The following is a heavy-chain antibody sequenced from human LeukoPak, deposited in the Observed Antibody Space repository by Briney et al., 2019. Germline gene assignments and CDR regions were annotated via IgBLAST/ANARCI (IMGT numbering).Heavy chain of an antibody. CDR1: GFTFSSYG. CDR2: ISYDGSNK. Sequence: GGSLRLSCAASGFTFSSYGMHWVRQAPGKGLEWVAVISYDGSNKYYADSVKGRFTISRDNSKNTLYLQMNSLRAEDTAVYYCAKDRRDIAVAGTSWYFDLWGRGTLVTVSS. J-gene: IGHJ2*01. CDR3: AKDRRDIAVAGTSWYFDL. D-gene: IGHD6-19*01. V-gene: IGHV3-30*18.